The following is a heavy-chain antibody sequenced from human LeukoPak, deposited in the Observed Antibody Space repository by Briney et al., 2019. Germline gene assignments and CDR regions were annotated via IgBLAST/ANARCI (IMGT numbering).Heavy chain of an antibody. CDR1: GGTFSSYA. CDR2: IIPIFGTA. J-gene: IGHJ4*02. V-gene: IGHV1-69*01. D-gene: IGHD2-2*01. Sequence: SVKVSCKASGGTFSSYAISWVRQAPGQGLEWMGGIIPIFGTANYAQKFQGRVTITADESTSTAYMELSSPRSEDTAVYYCARDCSSTSCRTQSDYWGQGTLVTVSS. CDR3: ARDCSSTSCRTQSDY.